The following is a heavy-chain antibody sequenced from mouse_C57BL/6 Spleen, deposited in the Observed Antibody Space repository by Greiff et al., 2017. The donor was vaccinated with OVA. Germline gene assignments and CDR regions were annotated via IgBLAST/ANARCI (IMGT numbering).Heavy chain of an antibody. Sequence: EVQLMESEGGLVQPGSSMKLSCTASGFTFSDYYMAWVRQVPEKGLEWVANINSAGSSTYYLDSLKSRFIISRDNAKNILYLQMSSLKSEDTAMYYCARDDYWYFDVWGTGTTVTVSS. V-gene: IGHV5-16*01. CDR2: INSAGSST. J-gene: IGHJ1*03. CDR3: ARDDYWYFDV. CDR1: GFTFSDYY.